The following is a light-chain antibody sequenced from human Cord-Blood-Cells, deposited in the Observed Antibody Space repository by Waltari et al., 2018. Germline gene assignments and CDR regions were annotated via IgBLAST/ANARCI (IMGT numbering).Light chain of an antibody. V-gene: IGLV1-47*01. CDR3: AAWDDSLSGGV. J-gene: IGLJ3*02. CDR2: RNN. Sequence: QSVLTQPPSASGTPGQRVTISCSGSSSNIGSNYVYCYQQLPGTAPKLLIYRNNPRPSGVPDRFSGSKSGTSAPLAISGLRSEDGADYYCAAWDDSLSGGVFGGGTKLTVL. CDR1: SSNIGSNY.